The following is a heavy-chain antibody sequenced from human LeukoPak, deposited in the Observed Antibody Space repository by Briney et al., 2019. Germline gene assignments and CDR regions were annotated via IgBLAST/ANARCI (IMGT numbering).Heavy chain of an antibody. CDR3: AIRGKPDWGFDY. V-gene: IGHV4-39*01. J-gene: IGHJ4*02. CDR2: IYYSGNT. Sequence: PSETLSLTCSVSGGSISSSSYYWGWIRQPPGKGLEWIGNIYYSGNTYYNPSLKSRVTISVDTSKNQFSLKLSSVSAADTAVFYCAIRGKPDWGFDYWVQGTLVAVSS. D-gene: IGHD3-9*01. CDR1: GGSISSSSYY.